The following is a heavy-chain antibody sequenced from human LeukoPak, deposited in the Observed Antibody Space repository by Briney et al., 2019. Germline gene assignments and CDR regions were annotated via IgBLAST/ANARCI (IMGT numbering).Heavy chain of an antibody. Sequence: SETLSLTCTVSGASISSSGYYWGWIRQPPGMGLEWIGYIYYSGSTNYNPSLKSRVTISVDTSKNQFSLKLSSVTAADTAVYYCARWGGYSSSPGGFDPWGQGTLVTVSS. CDR3: ARWGGYSSSPGGFDP. J-gene: IGHJ5*02. D-gene: IGHD6-6*01. CDR1: GASISSSGYY. CDR2: IYYSGST. V-gene: IGHV4-61*05.